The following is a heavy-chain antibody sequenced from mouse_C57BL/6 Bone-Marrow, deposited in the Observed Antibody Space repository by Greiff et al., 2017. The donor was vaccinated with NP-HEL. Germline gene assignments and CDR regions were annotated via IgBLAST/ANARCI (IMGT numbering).Heavy chain of an antibody. CDR2: IYPRSGNT. CDR3: ARGDYGSRRGFAY. J-gene: IGHJ3*01. V-gene: IGHV1-81*01. CDR1: GYTFTSYG. D-gene: IGHD1-1*01. Sequence: QVQLKESGAELARPGASVKLSCKASGYTFTSYGISWVKQRTGQGLEWIGEIYPRSGNTYYNEKFKGKATLTADKSSSTAYMELRSLTSEDSAVYFCARGDYGSRRGFAYWGQGTLVTVSA.